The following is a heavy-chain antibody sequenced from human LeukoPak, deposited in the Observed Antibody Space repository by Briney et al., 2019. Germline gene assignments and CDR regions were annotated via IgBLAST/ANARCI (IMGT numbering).Heavy chain of an antibody. CDR1: GGTFSSYA. V-gene: IGHV1-69*13. D-gene: IGHD3-10*01. CDR2: IIPIFGTA. J-gene: IGHJ4*02. Sequence: GASVKVSCKASGGTFSSYAISWVRQAPGQGLEWMGGIIPIFGTANYAQKFQGRVTITADESTSTAYMELRSLRSDDTAVYYCARDDHYYGSGSYQYYFDYWGQGTLVTVSS. CDR3: ARDDHYYGSGSYQYYFDY.